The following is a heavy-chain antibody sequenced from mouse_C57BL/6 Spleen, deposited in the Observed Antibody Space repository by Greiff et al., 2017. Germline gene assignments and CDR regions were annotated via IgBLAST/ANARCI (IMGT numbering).Heavy chain of an antibody. CDR2: ISYDGSN. J-gene: IGHJ2*01. Sequence: EVKLEESGPGLVKPSQSLSLTCSVTGYSITSGYYWNWIRQFPGNKLEWMGYISYDGSNNYNPSLKNRISITRDTSKNQFFLKLNSVTTEDTATYYCARGDYYGPRFDYWGQGTTLTFSS. CDR3: ARGDYYGPRFDY. CDR1: GYSITSGYY. V-gene: IGHV3-6*01. D-gene: IGHD2-1*01.